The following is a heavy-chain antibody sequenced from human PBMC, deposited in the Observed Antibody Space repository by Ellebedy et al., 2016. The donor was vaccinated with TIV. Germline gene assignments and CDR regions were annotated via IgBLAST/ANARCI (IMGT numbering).Heavy chain of an antibody. CDR2: INPNSGGA. J-gene: IGHJ5*01. CDR3: AREYTGSYTDS. CDR1: GYTFTGHH. Sequence: AASVKVSCKASGYTFTGHHMHWVRQAPGQGLEWMGYINPNSGGASYAQKFQGRVTMTRDTSISTAYTELRSLTSDDTAIYYCAREYTGSYTDSWGQGTLVTVSS. V-gene: IGHV1-2*02. D-gene: IGHD1-26*01.